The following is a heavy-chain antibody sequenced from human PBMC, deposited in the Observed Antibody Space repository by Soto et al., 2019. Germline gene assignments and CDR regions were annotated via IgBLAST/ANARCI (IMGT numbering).Heavy chain of an antibody. D-gene: IGHD6-13*01. CDR2: IYHSGST. Sequence: SETLSLTCAVSSGSISSGNWWSWVRQPPGKGLEWIGEIYHSGSTNYNPSLKSRVTISVDKSKNQFSLKLSSVTAADTAVYYCARLSSSSCRCFYYWGQGTLVTVSS. CDR1: SGSISSGNW. V-gene: IGHV4-4*02. J-gene: IGHJ4*02. CDR3: ARLSSSSCRCFYY.